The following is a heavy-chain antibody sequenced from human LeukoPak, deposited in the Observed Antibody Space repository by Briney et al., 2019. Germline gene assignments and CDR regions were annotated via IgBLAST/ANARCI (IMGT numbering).Heavy chain of an antibody. V-gene: IGHV3-7*03. D-gene: IGHD3-16*01. CDR1: GFTFGNHW. CDR2: INHNGNVN. J-gene: IGHJ6*02. Sequence: GGSLRLSCAGFGFTFGNHWMHWARQTPGKGLEWVASINHNGNVNYYVDSVKGRFTISRDNAKNSLYLQMSNLRAEDTAVYFCARGGGLDVWGQGATVTVSS. CDR3: ARGGGLDV.